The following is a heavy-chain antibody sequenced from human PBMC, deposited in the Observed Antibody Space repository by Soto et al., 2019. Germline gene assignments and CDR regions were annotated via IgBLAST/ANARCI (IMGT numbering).Heavy chain of an antibody. D-gene: IGHD2-15*01. V-gene: IGHV4-59*01. CDR3: ARERTPRSGPDY. CDR2: SYYTGAT. J-gene: IGHJ4*02. CDR1: VGSITGYY. Sequence: PSETLSLTCTVSVGSITGYYWSWIRQSPGKGLEWIGCSYYTGATNYNPSLKSRVTISVGTSKNQVSLTLSSATAADTAVYYCARERTPRSGPDYWGQGTLVTVSS.